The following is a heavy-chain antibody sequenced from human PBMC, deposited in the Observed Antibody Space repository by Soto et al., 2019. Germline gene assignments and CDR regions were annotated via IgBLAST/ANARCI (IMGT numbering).Heavy chain of an antibody. D-gene: IGHD3-3*01. J-gene: IGHJ3*02. Sequence: QVQLQESGPGLVKPSQTLSLTCTVSGGSISSGGYYWSWIRQHPGKGLEWIGYIYYSGSTYYNPSLKSRVTITVDTSKNQFSLKLSSVTAADTAVYYCARGTRITIFGVVADAFDIWGQGTMVTVSS. V-gene: IGHV4-31*03. CDR2: IYYSGST. CDR3: ARGTRITIFGVVADAFDI. CDR1: GGSISSGGYY.